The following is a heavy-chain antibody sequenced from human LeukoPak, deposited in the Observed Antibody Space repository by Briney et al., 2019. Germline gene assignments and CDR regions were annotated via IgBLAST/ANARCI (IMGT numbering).Heavy chain of an antibody. V-gene: IGHV4-30-4*08. CDR1: GGSFSGYY. D-gene: IGHD6-19*01. Sequence: SETLSLTCAVYGGSFSGYYWSWIRQPPGKGLEWIGYTYYSGSTYYNPSLKSRVTISVDTSKNQFSLKLSSVTAADTAVYYCARVTVAGTWTFDYWGQGTLVTVSS. CDR3: ARVTVAGTWTFDY. J-gene: IGHJ4*02. CDR2: TYYSGST.